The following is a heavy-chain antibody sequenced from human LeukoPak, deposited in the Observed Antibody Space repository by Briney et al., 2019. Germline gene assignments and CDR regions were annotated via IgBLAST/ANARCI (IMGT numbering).Heavy chain of an antibody. CDR3: ARHNYDFWSGYLNFDY. V-gene: IGHV1-2*02. Sequence: ASVKVSCKASGYTFTGYYMHWVRQAPGQGLEWMGWINPNSGGTNYAQKFQGRVTMTRDTSISTAYMELSRLRSDDTAVYYCARHNYDFWSGYLNFDYWGQGTLVTVSS. J-gene: IGHJ4*02. CDR2: INPNSGGT. D-gene: IGHD3-3*01. CDR1: GYTFTGYY.